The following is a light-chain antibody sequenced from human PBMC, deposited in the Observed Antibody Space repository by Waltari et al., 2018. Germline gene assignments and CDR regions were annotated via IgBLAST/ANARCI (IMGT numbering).Light chain of an antibody. CDR3: QQYYSTPLT. Sequence: DIVMTQSPDSLAVSLGERATINCKSSQSVLYSSNNKTYLPWYQQKPGQPPKLLSYCASTRESGVPDRFSGSGSGTDFTLTISSLQAEDVAVYYCQQYYSTPLTFGPGTKVDIK. V-gene: IGKV4-1*01. J-gene: IGKJ3*01. CDR2: CAS. CDR1: QSVLYSSNNKTY.